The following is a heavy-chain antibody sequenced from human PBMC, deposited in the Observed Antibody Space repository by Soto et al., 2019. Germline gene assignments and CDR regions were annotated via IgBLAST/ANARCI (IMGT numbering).Heavy chain of an antibody. J-gene: IGHJ6*02. CDR1: RFTFTSSA. CDR2: IVVGSGNT. D-gene: IGHD6-13*01. V-gene: IGHV1-58*01. CDR3: AADRGSSWYGFGSYYYYGMGV. Sequence: SVQVSCKASRFTFTSSAVQGVRQARGPRLEWIGWIVVGSGNTNYAQEFQERVTITRDMSTSTAYMELCSLRSQDTAVYDCAADRGSSWYGFGSYYYYGMGVWGQGTTVTVSS.